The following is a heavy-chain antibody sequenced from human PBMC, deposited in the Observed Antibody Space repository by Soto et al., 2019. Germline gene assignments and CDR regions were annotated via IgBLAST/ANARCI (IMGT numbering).Heavy chain of an antibody. J-gene: IGHJ4*02. CDR2: IIPIFGTA. V-gene: IGHV1-69*01. CDR3: ARPRMATIVSAFDY. Sequence: QVQLVQSGAEVKKPGSSVKVSCKASGGTFSSYAISWVRQAPGQGLEWTGGIIPIFGTANYAQKFQGRVTITADESTSTAYMELSSLRSEDTAVYYCARPRMATIVSAFDYWGQGTLVTVSS. D-gene: IGHD5-12*01. CDR1: GGTFSSYA.